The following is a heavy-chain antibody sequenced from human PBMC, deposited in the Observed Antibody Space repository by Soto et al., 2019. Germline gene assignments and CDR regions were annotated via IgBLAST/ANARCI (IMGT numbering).Heavy chain of an antibody. D-gene: IGHD3-9*01. CDR1: GYTFTSYG. V-gene: IGHV1-18*01. CDR2: ISAYNGNT. CDR3: AREVDRVSVKKRDAFDI. J-gene: IGHJ3*02. Sequence: GASVKVSCKASGYTFTSYGISWVRQAPGQGLEWMGWISAYNGNTNYAQKLQGRVTMTTDTSTSTAYMELRSLRSDDTAVYYCAREVDRVSVKKRDAFDIWGQGTMVTVSS.